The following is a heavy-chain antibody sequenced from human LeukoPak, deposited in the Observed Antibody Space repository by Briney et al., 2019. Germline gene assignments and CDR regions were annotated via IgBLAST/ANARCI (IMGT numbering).Heavy chain of an antibody. J-gene: IGHJ4*01. D-gene: IGHD1-26*01. CDR1: GGTFSSYA. CDR2: IIPILGIA. Sequence: GASVKVSCKASGGTFSSYAISWVRQAPGQGLEWMGRIIPILGIANYAQKFQGRVTITADKSTSTAYMELSSLRSEDTAVYYCAGEVGATLTRLDYWGHGTLVTVSS. CDR3: AGEVGATLTRLDY. V-gene: IGHV1-69*04.